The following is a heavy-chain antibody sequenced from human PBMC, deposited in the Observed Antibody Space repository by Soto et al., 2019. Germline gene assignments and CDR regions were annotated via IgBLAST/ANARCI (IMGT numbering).Heavy chain of an antibody. D-gene: IGHD2-21*02. CDR1: GYTFTSYD. CDR3: ARSIVVVTAADY. V-gene: IGHV1-8*01. J-gene: IGHJ4*02. Sequence: GASVKVSCKASGYTFTSYDINWVRQATGQGLEWMGWMSPNSGNTGYAQKFQGRVTMTRNTSISTAYMELSSLRSEDTAVYYCARSIVVVTAADYWGQGTLVTVSS. CDR2: MSPNSGNT.